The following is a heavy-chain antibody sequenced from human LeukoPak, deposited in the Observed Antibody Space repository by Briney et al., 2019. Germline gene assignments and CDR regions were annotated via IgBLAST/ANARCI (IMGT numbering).Heavy chain of an antibody. CDR1: GGTFSSYA. V-gene: IGHV1-69*13. CDR3: ARDNMLDSSAPGAFDI. J-gene: IGHJ3*02. Sequence: SVKVSCKASGGTFSSYAISWVRQAPGQGLEWMGGIIPIFGTANYAQKFQGRVTITADESTSTAYMELSSLRSEDTAVYYCARDNMLDSSAPGAFDIWGQGTMVTVSS. D-gene: IGHD3-22*01. CDR2: IIPIFGTA.